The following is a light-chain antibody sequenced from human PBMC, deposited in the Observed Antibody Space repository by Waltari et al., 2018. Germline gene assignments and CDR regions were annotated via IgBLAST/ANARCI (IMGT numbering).Light chain of an antibody. CDR2: GAS. CDR1: QSVSSSY. Sequence: EIVLTQSPGTLSLSPGERATLSCRASQSVSSSYLAWYQQKPGQAPRRLIYGASSRATGIADRFSGSGSGTDCTLTISRLEPEDFAVYYCQQYGSSPRYTFGQGTKLEIK. J-gene: IGKJ2*01. V-gene: IGKV3-20*01. CDR3: QQYGSSPRYT.